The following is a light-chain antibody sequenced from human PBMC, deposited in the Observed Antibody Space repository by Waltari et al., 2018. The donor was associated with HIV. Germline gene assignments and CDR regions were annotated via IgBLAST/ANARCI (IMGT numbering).Light chain of an antibody. V-gene: IGLV2-8*01. CDR3: TSYAGSFKGVV. J-gene: IGLJ2*01. CDR1: SSDVGGYQD. Sequence: QSALTQPPSASGSPGQSVTIPLTGSSSDVGGYQDVSWCQQHPGKAPKLIIAEVTKRPSGVPDRFSGSKSGNTASLTVSGLQAEDEADYFCTSYAGSFKGVVFGGGTKLTVL. CDR2: EVT.